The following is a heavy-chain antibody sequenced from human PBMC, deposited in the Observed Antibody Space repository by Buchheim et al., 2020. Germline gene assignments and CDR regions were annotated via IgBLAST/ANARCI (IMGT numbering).Heavy chain of an antibody. CDR3: AKDCSSTSCYKY. CDR1: GFAFNTHA. CDR2: IWYDGSEK. V-gene: IGHV3-30*02. Sequence: QVQLVESGGGVVQPGESLRLSCAASGFAFNTHAMHWVRQAPGKGLEWVAFIWYDGSEKHYIDSVKGRFSISRDNSKNTLYLQMNSLRAEDTAVYYCAKDCSSTSCYKYWGQGTL. D-gene: IGHD2-2*02. J-gene: IGHJ4*02.